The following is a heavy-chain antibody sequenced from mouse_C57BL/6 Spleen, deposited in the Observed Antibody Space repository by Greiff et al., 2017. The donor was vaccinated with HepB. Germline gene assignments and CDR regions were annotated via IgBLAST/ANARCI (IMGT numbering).Heavy chain of an antibody. J-gene: IGHJ2*01. V-gene: IGHV1-18*01. CDR1: GYTFTDYN. Sequence: EVQLQQSGPELVKPGASVKIPCKASGYTFTDYNMDWVKQSHGKSLEWIGDINPNNGGTIYNQKFKGKATLTVDKSSSTAYMELRSLTSEDTAVYYCARSPYDYDERGYFDYWGQGTTLTVSS. CDR3: ARSPYDYDERGYFDY. D-gene: IGHD2-4*01. CDR2: INPNNGGT.